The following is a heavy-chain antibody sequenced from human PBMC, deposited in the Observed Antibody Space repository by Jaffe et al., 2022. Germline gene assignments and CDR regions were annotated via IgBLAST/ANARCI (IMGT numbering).Heavy chain of an antibody. D-gene: IGHD2-2*01. V-gene: IGHV3-15*01. CDR2: IKSKTDGGTT. Sequence: EVQLVESGGGLVKPGGSLRLSCAASGFTFSNAWMSWVRQAPGKGLEWVGRIKSKTDGGTTDYAAPVKGRFTISRDDSKNTLYLQMNSLKTEDTAVYYCTTDRNNIVVVPAAIEWGQGTLVTVSS. CDR3: TTDRNNIVVVPAAIE. CDR1: GFTFSNAW. J-gene: IGHJ4*02.